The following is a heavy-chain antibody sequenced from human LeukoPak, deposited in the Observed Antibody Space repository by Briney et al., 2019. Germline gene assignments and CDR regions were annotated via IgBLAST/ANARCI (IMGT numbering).Heavy chain of an antibody. CDR1: GFTFSSYA. Sequence: GGSLRLSCAASGFTFSSYAMSWVRQAPGKGLEWVAVISYDGSNKYYADSVKGRFTISRDNSKNTLYLQMNSLRAEDTAVYYCAKDTSAGTRYFDYWGQGTLVTVSS. CDR3: AKDTSAGTRYFDY. V-gene: IGHV3-30*18. D-gene: IGHD6-19*01. J-gene: IGHJ4*02. CDR2: ISYDGSNK.